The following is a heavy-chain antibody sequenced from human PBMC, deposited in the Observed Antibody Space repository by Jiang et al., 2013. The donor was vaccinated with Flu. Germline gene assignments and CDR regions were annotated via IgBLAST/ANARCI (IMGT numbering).Heavy chain of an antibody. J-gene: IGHJ4*02. CDR3: ARETGTTGDFDY. Sequence: YAISWVATGPSDKGLSGVGGIIPILGIANYAQKFQGRVTITADKSTSTAYMELSSLRSEDTAVYYCARETGTTGDFDYWGQGTLVTVSS. CDR1: YA. CDR2: IIPILGIA. D-gene: IGHD1-1*01. V-gene: IGHV1-69*10.